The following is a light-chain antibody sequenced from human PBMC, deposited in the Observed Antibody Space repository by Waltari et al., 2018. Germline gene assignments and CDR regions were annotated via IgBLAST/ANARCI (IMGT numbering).Light chain of an antibody. CDR3: QAWDTSAAVV. CDR2: QDN. Sequence: WYLLKSGHPPLLVIDQDNKRPSGIPERFSGSNFGNAATLTVSGTQSVDEADYYCQAWDTSAAVVFGGGTKLTVL. J-gene: IGLJ2*01. V-gene: IGLV3-1*01.